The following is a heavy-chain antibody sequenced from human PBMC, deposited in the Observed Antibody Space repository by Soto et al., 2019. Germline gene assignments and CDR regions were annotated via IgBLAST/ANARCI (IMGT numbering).Heavy chain of an antibody. Sequence: EVQLVESGGGLVQPGGSLILSCAASGFIFSDSWMSWVRQSPGRGLEWVTNINEDGSQQYYVASVKGRFTISRDNARQSVYLQMNSLRVEDTAVYFCVRGRSTENPWGQGTVVTVSS. J-gene: IGHJ5*02. CDR2: INEDGSQQ. CDR3: VRGRSTENP. CDR1: GFIFSDSW. V-gene: IGHV3-7*03.